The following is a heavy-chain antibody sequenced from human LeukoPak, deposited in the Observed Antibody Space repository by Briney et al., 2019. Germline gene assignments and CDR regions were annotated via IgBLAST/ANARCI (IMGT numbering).Heavy chain of an antibody. CDR3: ATYKNWVAGDV. J-gene: IGHJ6*02. Sequence: GGSLRLSCAASGFNFSDYWMNWVRQAPGKGPEWVATIKKDGDEDHYVDSVKGRFTVTRDNARNSLFLQMDSLRVEDTAVYYCATYKNWVAGDVWGQGTTVSVSS. D-gene: IGHD7-27*01. CDR1: GFNFSDYW. V-gene: IGHV3-7*01. CDR2: IKKDGDED.